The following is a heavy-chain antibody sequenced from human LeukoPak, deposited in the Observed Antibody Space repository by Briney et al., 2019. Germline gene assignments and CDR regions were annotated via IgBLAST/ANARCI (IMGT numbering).Heavy chain of an antibody. CDR2: ISSDEYYI. J-gene: IGHJ4*02. Sequence: GGSLRLSCAASGFTFSSYSMNWVRQAPGKGLEWVSSISSDEYYIFYAASVKGRFTISRDNAKNSLYLQMDSLRAEDTALYYCARGGLELPLFDFWGQGTLVTVSS. D-gene: IGHD1-7*01. CDR1: GFTFSSYS. CDR3: ARGGLELPLFDF. V-gene: IGHV3-21*06.